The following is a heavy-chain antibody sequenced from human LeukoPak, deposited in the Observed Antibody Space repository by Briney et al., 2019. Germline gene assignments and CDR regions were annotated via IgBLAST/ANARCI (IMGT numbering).Heavy chain of an antibody. CDR3: ASEDIVVVPAAIPGD. V-gene: IGHV4-39*01. CDR1: GGSISSYY. Sequence: ASETLSLTCTVSGGSISSYYWGWIRQPPGKGLEWIGSIYYSGSTYYNPSLKSRVTISVDTSKNQFSLKLSSVTAADTAVYYCASEDIVVVPAAIPGDWGQGTLVTVSS. CDR2: IYYSGST. J-gene: IGHJ4*02. D-gene: IGHD2-2*02.